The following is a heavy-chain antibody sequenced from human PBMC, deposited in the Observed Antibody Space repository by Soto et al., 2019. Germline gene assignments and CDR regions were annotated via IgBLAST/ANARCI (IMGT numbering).Heavy chain of an antibody. D-gene: IGHD4-17*01. CDR1: GYTFTSYG. CDR3: ARDGSRTTVTTFDY. V-gene: IGHV1-18*01. CDR2: ISAYNGNT. J-gene: IGHJ4*02. Sequence: ASVKVSFKASGYTFTSYGISWVRQAPGQVLEWMGWISAYNGNTNYAQKLQGRVTMTTDTSTSTAYMELRSLRSDDTAVYYCARDGSRTTVTTFDYWGQGTLVTVSS.